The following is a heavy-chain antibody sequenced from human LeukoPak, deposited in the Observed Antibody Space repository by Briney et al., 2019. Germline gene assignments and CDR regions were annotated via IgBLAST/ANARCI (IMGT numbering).Heavy chain of an antibody. CDR3: TTDIYQ. V-gene: IGHV3-15*01. D-gene: IGHD2-2*01. CDR1: GFSFSNAW. J-gene: IGHJ4*02. CDR2: IRSKTDGGTT. Sequence: GGSLRLSCAASGFSFSNAWMAWVRQSPGKGLEWVGRIRSKTDGGTTDYGAPVKGRFTISRDDSKNMVFLQMNSLKTEDTAVYYCTTDIYQWGQGTLATVSS.